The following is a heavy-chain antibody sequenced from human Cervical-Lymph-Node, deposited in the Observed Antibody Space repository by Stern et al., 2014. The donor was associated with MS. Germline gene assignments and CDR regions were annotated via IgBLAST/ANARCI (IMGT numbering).Heavy chain of an antibody. D-gene: IGHD3-16*01. CDR2: INPSGGST. Sequence: VQLVQSGAEVKKPGASVKVSCKASGYTFTSYYMHWVRQAPGQGLEWMGIINPSGGSTSYAQKFQGRVTMTRDTSTSTVYMELSSLRSEDTAVYYCARNRGADYDYVWGSYSWFDPWGQGTLVTVSS. J-gene: IGHJ5*02. V-gene: IGHV1-46*01. CDR1: GYTFTSYY. CDR3: ARNRGADYDYVWGSYSWFDP.